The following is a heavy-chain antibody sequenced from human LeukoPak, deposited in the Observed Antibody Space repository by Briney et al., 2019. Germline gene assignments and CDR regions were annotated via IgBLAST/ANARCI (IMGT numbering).Heavy chain of an antibody. J-gene: IGHJ4*02. CDR2: IYTSGST. Sequence: SETLSLTCTVSGGPISSYYWSWIRQPAGKGLEWIGRIYTSGSTNYNPSLKSRVTMSVDTSKNQFSLKLSSVTAADTAVYYCARAKAGSSSGFQYYFDYWGQGTLVTVSS. CDR3: ARAKAGSSSGFQYYFDY. V-gene: IGHV4-4*07. D-gene: IGHD6-19*01. CDR1: GGPISSYY.